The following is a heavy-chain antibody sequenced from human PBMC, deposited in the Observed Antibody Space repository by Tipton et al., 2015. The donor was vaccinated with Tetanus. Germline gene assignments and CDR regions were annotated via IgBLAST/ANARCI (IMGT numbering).Heavy chain of an antibody. V-gene: IGHV3-48*02. Sequence: SLRLSCVASGFTFSSYAMSWVRQAPGKGLEWVSYISYSSTSKYYADSVKGRFAISRDNAKNSLYLQMNTLRDDDTAVYYCARRGEARANWFDSWGQGTLVTVSS. J-gene: IGHJ5*01. CDR3: ARRGEARANWFDS. CDR2: ISYSSTSK. CDR1: GFTFSSYA.